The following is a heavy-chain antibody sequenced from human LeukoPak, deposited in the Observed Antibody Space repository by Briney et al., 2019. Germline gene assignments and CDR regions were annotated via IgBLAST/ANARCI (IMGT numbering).Heavy chain of an antibody. V-gene: IGHV5-51*01. CDR2: IYPGDSDT. Sequence: GESLKISCKGSGYSFNSYWIGWVRQMPGKGLEWMGIIYPGDSDTRYSPSFQGQVTISADKSISTAYLQWSSLKASDTAMYYCARSTLVDTAMVPFDYWGQGTLVTVSS. CDR1: GYSFNSYW. J-gene: IGHJ4*02. D-gene: IGHD5-18*01. CDR3: ARSTLVDTAMVPFDY.